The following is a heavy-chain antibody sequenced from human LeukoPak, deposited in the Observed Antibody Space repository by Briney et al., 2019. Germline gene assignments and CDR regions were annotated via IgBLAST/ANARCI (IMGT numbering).Heavy chain of an antibody. CDR3: ARDYYDSSGYYFDY. Sequence: SETLSLTCTVSGGSISSGSYYWTWIRQPAGKGLEWIGRIYTSGSTNYNPSLKSRVSMSVDTSKNQFSLKLSSVTAADTAVYYCARDYYDSSGYYFDYWGQGTLVTVSS. V-gene: IGHV4-61*02. CDR2: IYTSGST. CDR1: GGSISSGSYY. D-gene: IGHD3-22*01. J-gene: IGHJ4*02.